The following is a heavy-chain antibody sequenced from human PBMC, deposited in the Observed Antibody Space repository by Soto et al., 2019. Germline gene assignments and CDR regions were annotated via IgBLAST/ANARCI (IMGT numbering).Heavy chain of an antibody. V-gene: IGHV4-59*01. J-gene: IGHJ4*02. CDR1: GGSISSNY. D-gene: IGHD6-13*01. CDR3: AGYRREAVAGYTLDN. Sequence: SETLSLTCTVSGGSISSNYWTWIRQPPGKGLEWIGYVYNSGSTNYNPSLKSRVTISEDTSKSQFSLKVNSMTAADTAVYYCAGYRREAVAGYTLDNWGQGILVTVSS. CDR2: VYNSGST.